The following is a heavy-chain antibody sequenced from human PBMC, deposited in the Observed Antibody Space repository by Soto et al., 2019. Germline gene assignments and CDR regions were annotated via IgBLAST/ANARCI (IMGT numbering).Heavy chain of an antibody. CDR1: GFPLTDYG. V-gene: IGHV3-33*01. CDR2: IWYDESQK. J-gene: IGHJ4*02. D-gene: IGHD1-26*01. Sequence: VQLVESGGGVVQPGRSLRLSCAVSGFPLTDYGMHWVRQAPGKGLEWVAVIWYDESQKYYADSVKGRFTISRDTSKNTVYLQMNNLRVEDTAVYYCASERGSSYFDYWGQGTLVTVSS. CDR3: ASERGSSYFDY.